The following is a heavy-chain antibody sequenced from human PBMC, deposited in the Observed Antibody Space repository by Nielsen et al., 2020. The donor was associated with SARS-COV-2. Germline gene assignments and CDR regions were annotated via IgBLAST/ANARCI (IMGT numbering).Heavy chain of an antibody. V-gene: IGHV3-30-3*01. Sequence: GESLKISCAASGFTFSNAWMSWVRQAPGKGLEWVAVISYDGSNKYYADSVKGRFTISRGNSKNTLYLQMNSLRAEDTAVYYCARDFGYCSSTSCERDMDVWGKGTTVTVSS. CDR3: ARDFGYCSSTSCERDMDV. J-gene: IGHJ6*03. D-gene: IGHD2-2*01. CDR2: ISYDGSNK. CDR1: GFTFSNAW.